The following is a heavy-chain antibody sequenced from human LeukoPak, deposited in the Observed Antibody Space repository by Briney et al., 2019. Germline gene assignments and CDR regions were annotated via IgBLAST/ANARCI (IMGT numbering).Heavy chain of an antibody. Sequence: PGGSLGLSCAASGFTFSSYAMSWVRQAPGKRLEWVSAISGSGGSTYYADSVKGRFTTSRDNSKNTLYLQMNSLRAEDTAVYYCVRNGNVLAGAFDIWGQGTMVTVSS. CDR3: VRNGNVLAGAFDI. CDR1: GFTFSSYA. V-gene: IGHV3-23*01. CDR2: ISGSGGST. J-gene: IGHJ3*02. D-gene: IGHD6-19*01.